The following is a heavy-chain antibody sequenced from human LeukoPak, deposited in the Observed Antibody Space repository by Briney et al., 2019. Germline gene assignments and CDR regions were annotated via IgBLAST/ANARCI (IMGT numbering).Heavy chain of an antibody. J-gene: IGHJ6*02. V-gene: IGHV3-30*18. D-gene: IGHD6-19*01. CDR3: AKDIGVAGVYYYYGLDV. CDR2: LSYDGTKK. Sequence: GGSLRLSCAASGFTFSSFGMHWVRQAPGKGLEWVAVLSYDGTKKYYADSVKGRFIISRDNSKNTLYLQMNSLRPEDTAVYYCAKDIGVAGVYYYYGLDVWGQGTTVTVSS. CDR1: GFTFSSFG.